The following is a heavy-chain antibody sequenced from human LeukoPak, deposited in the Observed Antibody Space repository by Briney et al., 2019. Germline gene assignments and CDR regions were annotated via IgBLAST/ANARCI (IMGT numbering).Heavy chain of an antibody. J-gene: IGHJ4*02. D-gene: IGHD6-19*01. CDR2: INPNSGGT. CDR3: ARSSSDHRLTRY. Sequence: ASVTVSCKASGYTFTGYYMHWVRQAPGQGLEWMGWINPNSGGTNYAQKFQGRVTMTRDTSISTAYMELSRLRSDDTAVYYCARSSSDHRLTRYWGQGTLVTVSS. V-gene: IGHV1-2*02. CDR1: GYTFTGYY.